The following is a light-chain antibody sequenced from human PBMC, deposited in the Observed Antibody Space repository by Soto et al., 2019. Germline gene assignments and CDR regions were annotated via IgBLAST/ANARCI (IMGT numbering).Light chain of an antibody. CDR2: DVT. V-gene: IGLV2-23*02. Sequence: QSALTQPSSVSGSPGQSITISCTGTSSDVGGYDLVSWYQQYPGKAPKLMIYDVTQRPSGVSDRFSGTKSGNTASLTISGLQAEDEADYYCCSYAGSGTYLFGPGTKLTVL. J-gene: IGLJ1*01. CDR3: CSYAGSGTYL. CDR1: SSDVGGYDL.